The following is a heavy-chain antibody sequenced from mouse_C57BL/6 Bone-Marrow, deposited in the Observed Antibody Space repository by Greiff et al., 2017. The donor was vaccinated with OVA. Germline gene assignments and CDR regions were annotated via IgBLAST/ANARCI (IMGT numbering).Heavy chain of an antibody. CDR2: IDPENGDT. V-gene: IGHV14-4*01. Sequence: EVMLVESGAELVRPGASVKLSCTASGFNIKDDYMHWVKQRPEQGLEWIGWIDPENGDTEYASKFQGKATITADTSSNTAYLQLSSLTSEDTAVYYCTFITTVVAPYAMDYWGQGTSVTVSS. CDR1: GFNIKDDY. D-gene: IGHD1-1*01. CDR3: TFITTVVAPYAMDY. J-gene: IGHJ4*01.